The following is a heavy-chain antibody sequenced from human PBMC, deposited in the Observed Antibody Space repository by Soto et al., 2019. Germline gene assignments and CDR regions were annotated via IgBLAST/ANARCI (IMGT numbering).Heavy chain of an antibody. J-gene: IGHJ6*02. V-gene: IGHV5-10-1*01. D-gene: IGHD6-13*01. CDR2: IDPSDSYT. Sequence: ESLKISCKGSGHSFTSYWISWVRQMPGKGLEWMGRIDPSDSYTNYSPSFQGHVTISADKSISTAYLQWSSLKASDTAMYYCASSGEAAPSLDYYYYYGMDVWGQGTTVTVSS. CDR1: GHSFTSYW. CDR3: ASSGEAAPSLDYYYYYGMDV.